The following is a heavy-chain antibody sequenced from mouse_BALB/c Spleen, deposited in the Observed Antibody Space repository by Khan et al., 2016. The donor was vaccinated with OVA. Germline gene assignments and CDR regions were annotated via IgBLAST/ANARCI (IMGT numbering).Heavy chain of an antibody. CDR3: IRGAYSGLFAY. CDR1: AFNIKDTY. CDR2: IDPANGDV. Sequence: VQLQQSGADFVKPGASVQLSCTASAFNIKDTYMHWISQRPQQGLVWIGRIDPANGDVRYDPKFQDKATIAADASSNTAYLQLSSLTSDDTAVYYCIRGAYSGLFAYWGQGTLVTVAA. D-gene: IGHD2-10*01. J-gene: IGHJ3*01. V-gene: IGHV14-3*02.